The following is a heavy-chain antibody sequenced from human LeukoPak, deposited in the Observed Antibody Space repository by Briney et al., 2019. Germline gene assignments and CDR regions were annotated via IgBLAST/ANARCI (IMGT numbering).Heavy chain of an antibody. CDR3: ARDVTMVRGMKH. V-gene: IGHV1-69*13. J-gene: IGHJ1*01. Sequence: SVKVSCKASGGTFSSYAIGWVRQAPGQGLEWMGGIIPIFGTANYAQKFQGRVTITADESTSTAYMELSSLRSEDTAVYYCARDVTMVRGMKHWGQGTLVTVSS. CDR1: GGTFSSYA. CDR2: IIPIFGTA. D-gene: IGHD3-10*01.